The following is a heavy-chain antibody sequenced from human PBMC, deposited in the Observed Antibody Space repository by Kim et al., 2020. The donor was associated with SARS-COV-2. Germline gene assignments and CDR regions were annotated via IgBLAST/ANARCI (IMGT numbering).Heavy chain of an antibody. J-gene: IGHJ4*02. CDR2: IYNSGST. V-gene: IGHV4-30-4*01. D-gene: IGHD3-16*01. CDR3: ARVATVWAFFDY. Sequence: SETLSLTCTVSGGSVSSGDFFWSWVRQPPGKGLEWIGYIYNSGSTSYNPSLKSRVTISVDSSKNQFSLKLNSVTAADTAVYYYARVATVWAFFDYWGQGSRVTVSS. CDR1: GGSVSSGDFF.